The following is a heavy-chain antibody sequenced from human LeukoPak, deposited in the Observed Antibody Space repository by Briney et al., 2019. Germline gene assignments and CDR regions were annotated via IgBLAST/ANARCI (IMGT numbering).Heavy chain of an antibody. V-gene: IGHV3-66*01. CDR3: AQRAPPY. Sequence: PGGSLRLSCIVSGFPVNANDMNWVRQAPGKGLEWVSLIYISGITKYADSVQGRFTISRDNSKNTLDLQLNDLRAEDTAVYYCAQRAPPYWGQGTQVTVSS. CDR1: GFPVNAND. CDR2: IYISGIT. J-gene: IGHJ4*02.